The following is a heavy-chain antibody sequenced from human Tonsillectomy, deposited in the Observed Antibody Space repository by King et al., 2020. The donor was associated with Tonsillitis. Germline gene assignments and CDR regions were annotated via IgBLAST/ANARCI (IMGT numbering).Heavy chain of an antibody. V-gene: IGHV5-51*01. CDR1: EDSITYYW. CDR3: ARHGRLVKPTTTESNWHFDL. D-gene: IGHD1-14*01. J-gene: IGHJ2*01. CDR2: IYLDDSDT. Sequence: QLVQSGAEVKKPGESLKISCKGAEDSITYYWIGWVRQMPGKGLEWMRIIYLDDSDTRYSPSFQGHVTISADNSISTAYLQWSSLKASDTATYYCARHGRLVKPTTTESNWHFDLWGRGTLVTVSS.